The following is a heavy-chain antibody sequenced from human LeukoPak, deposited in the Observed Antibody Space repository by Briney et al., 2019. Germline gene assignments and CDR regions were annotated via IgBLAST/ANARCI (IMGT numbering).Heavy chain of an antibody. Sequence: GGSLRLSCAASGFTFSSYGMHWVRQAPGKGLECVAVIWYDGTDKYYGDSVKGRFTISRDNSKNTLFLQMNSLRAEDTALYYCAREASLSGCYFDYWGQGTLVTVSS. CDR3: AREASLSGCYFDY. V-gene: IGHV3-33*01. CDR2: IWYDGTDK. J-gene: IGHJ4*02. D-gene: IGHD5-12*01. CDR1: GFTFSSYG.